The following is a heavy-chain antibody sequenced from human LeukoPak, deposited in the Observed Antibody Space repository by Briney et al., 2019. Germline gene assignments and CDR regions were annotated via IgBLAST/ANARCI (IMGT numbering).Heavy chain of an antibody. D-gene: IGHD6-19*01. CDR3: ARDLGNSGWYTFDY. CDR1: GDSVSSINGA. Sequence: QTLSVTCALSGDSVSSINGAWNWIRQSPSRGLEWLGRTYYRSKWYYDYAVSIQGRITINPDTSRNQFSLQLNSVTPDDTAVYYCARDLGNSGWYTFDYWGQGTLVTVSS. J-gene: IGHJ4*02. CDR2: TYYRSKWYY. V-gene: IGHV6-1*01.